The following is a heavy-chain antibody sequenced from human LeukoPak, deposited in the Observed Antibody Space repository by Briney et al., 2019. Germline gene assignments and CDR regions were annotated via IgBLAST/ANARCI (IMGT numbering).Heavy chain of an antibody. CDR3: AREEEIIVVVPAAIDC. V-gene: IGHV3-21*01. CDR2: ISSSSSYI. CDR1: GFTFSSYS. Sequence: PGGSLRLSCAASGFTFSSYSMNWVRQAPGKGLEWVSSISSSSSYIYYADSVKGRFTISRDNAKNSLYLQMNSLRAEDTAVYYCAREEEIIVVVPAAIDCWGQGTLVTVSS. D-gene: IGHD2-2*01. J-gene: IGHJ4*02.